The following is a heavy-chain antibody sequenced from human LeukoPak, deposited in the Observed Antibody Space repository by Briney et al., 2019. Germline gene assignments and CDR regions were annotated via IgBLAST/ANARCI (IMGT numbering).Heavy chain of an antibody. CDR3: ARSNNYDPLL. D-gene: IGHD3-3*01. Sequence: GASVKVSCKASRYTFTNYYMHWVRQAPGQGLEWMGIIKPIGGSTSYAHKFQGRVTMTRDTSTSTVYMGLSSLRSDDTAVYFCARSNNYDPLLWGQGTLVTVSS. J-gene: IGHJ4*02. V-gene: IGHV1-46*01. CDR1: RYTFTNYY. CDR2: IKPIGGST.